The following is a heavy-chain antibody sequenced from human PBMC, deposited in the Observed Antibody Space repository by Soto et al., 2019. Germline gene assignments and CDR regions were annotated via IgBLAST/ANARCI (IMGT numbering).Heavy chain of an antibody. CDR1: GFTFSSYG. CDR3: AKSPGPYSSSSSYYYGMDV. V-gene: IGHV3-30*18. J-gene: IGHJ6*02. D-gene: IGHD6-13*01. CDR2: ISYDGSNK. Sequence: GGSLRLSCAASGFTFSSYGMHWVRQAPGKGLEWVAVISYDGSNKYYADSVKGRFTISRDNSKNTLYLQMNSLRAEDTAVYYCAKSPGPYSSSSSYYYGMDVWGQGTTVTVSS.